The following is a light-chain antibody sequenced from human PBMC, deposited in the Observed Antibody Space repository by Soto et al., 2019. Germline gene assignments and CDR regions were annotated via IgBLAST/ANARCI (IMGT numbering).Light chain of an antibody. CDR1: QSISSY. J-gene: IGKJ4*01. V-gene: IGKV1-39*01. CDR3: QQSYSTPLT. Sequence: DIQMTQSPSSLSASVGDRVTITCRASQSISSYLNWYQQKPGKAPKLLIYSASRWQSGVPSRFSGSGSGTDFTLTISSLQPEDFATYYCQQSYSTPLTFGGGTKVDIK. CDR2: SAS.